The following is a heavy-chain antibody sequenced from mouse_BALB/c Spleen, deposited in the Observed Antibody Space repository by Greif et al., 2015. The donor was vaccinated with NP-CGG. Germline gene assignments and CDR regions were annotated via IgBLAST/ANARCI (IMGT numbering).Heavy chain of an antibody. CDR1: GYTFTNYW. Sequence: VKLMEPGAELVRPGTSVKISCKASGYTFTNYWLGWVKQRPGHGLEWIGDIYPGGGYTNYNEKFKGKTTLTADTSSSTAYMQLSSLTSEDSAVYFCARGHAYAMDYWGQGTSVTVSS. CDR3: ARGHAYAMDY. D-gene: IGHD6-1*01. V-gene: IGHV1-63*02. J-gene: IGHJ4*01. CDR2: IYPGGGYT.